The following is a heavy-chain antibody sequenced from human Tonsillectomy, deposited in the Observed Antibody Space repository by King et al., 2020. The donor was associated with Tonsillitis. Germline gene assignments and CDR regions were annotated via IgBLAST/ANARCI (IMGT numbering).Heavy chain of an antibody. Sequence: QLQESGPGLVKPSETLSLTCTVSGGSISSSSYYWGWIRQPPGKGLDWIGSIYYSGSTYYNPSLKSRVTITVDTSKNQFSLKLSSVTAADTAVYYCARQEPVLTGARNWFDPWGQGTLVTVSS. D-gene: IGHD3-9*01. J-gene: IGHJ5*02. CDR1: GGSISSSSYY. V-gene: IGHV4-39*01. CDR2: IYYSGST. CDR3: ARQEPVLTGARNWFDP.